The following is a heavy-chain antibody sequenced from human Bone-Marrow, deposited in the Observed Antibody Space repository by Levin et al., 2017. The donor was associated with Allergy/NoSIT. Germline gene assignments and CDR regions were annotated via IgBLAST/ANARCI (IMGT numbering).Heavy chain of an antibody. J-gene: IGHJ4*02. CDR1: GDSVTSGVYS. CDR3: ARIRSLATVTHCDS. CDR2: ISYSREI. Sequence: SETLSLTCSVSGDSVTSGVYSWSWIRQFPEKGLEWIGYISYSREIYYNPSLKSRVTMSSDPSKNQLSLRLTSVTAADTAVYFCARIRSLATVTHCDSWGQGTLVTVSS. D-gene: IGHD4-17*01. V-gene: IGHV4-31*03.